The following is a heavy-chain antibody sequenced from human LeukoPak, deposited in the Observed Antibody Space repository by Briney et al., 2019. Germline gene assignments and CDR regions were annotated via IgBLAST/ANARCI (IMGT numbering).Heavy chain of an antibody. CDR1: GFTFSSYA. CDR3: AKVGQYYYDSSGYYRDY. J-gene: IGHJ4*02. D-gene: IGHD3-22*01. V-gene: IGHV3-23*01. Sequence: GGPLRLSCAASGFTFSSYAMSWVRQAPGKGLEWVSAISGSGGSTYYADSVKGRFTISRDNSKNTLYLQMNSLRAEDTAVYYCAKVGQYYYDSSGYYRDYWGQGTLVTVSS. CDR2: ISGSGGST.